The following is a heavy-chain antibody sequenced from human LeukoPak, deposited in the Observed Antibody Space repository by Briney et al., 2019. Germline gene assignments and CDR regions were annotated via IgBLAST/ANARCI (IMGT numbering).Heavy chain of an antibody. V-gene: IGHV3-20*04. Sequence: PGGSLRLSCAASGFTFDDYGMSWVRQAPGKGLEWVSGINWNGGSTGYADSVKGRFTISRDNAENSLYLQMNSLRAEDTALYYCASDTQYCSSTSCYLDAFDIWGQGTMVTVSS. CDR3: ASDTQYCSSTSCYLDAFDI. J-gene: IGHJ3*02. CDR1: GFTFDDYG. D-gene: IGHD2-2*01. CDR2: INWNGGST.